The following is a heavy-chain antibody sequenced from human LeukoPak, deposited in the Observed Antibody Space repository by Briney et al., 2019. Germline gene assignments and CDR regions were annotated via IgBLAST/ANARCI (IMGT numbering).Heavy chain of an antibody. CDR2: ISSSSSYI. V-gene: IGHV3-21*01. CDR1: GFTFSSYS. D-gene: IGHD1-26*01. Sequence: PGGSLRLSCAASGFTFSSYSMNWVRQAPGKGLEWASSISSSSSYIYYADSVKGRFTISRDNAKNSLYLQMNSLRAEDTAVYYCARDGKGSHASHYYYYMDVWGKGTTVTVSS. J-gene: IGHJ6*03. CDR3: ARDGKGSHASHYYYYMDV.